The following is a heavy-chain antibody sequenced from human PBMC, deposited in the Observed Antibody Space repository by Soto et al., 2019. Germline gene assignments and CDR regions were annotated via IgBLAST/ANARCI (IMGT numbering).Heavy chain of an antibody. CDR1: GFTFSRYA. CDR2: ISSNGGST. V-gene: IGHV3-64*02. J-gene: IGHJ4*02. CDR3: ARGAGWFDY. Sequence: EVQLVESGEGLVQPGGSLRLSCAASGFTFSRYAMHWVRQAPGKGLEYVSAISSNGGSTYYADSVKGRFTISRDNSKNTLYLQMGSLRAEDMAVYSCARGAGWFDYWGQGTLVTVSS. D-gene: IGHD2-15*01.